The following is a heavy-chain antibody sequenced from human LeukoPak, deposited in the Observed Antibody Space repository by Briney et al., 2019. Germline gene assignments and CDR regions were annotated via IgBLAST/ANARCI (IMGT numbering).Heavy chain of an antibody. CDR3: ARGAYSGYLFRVPIVDY. CDR2: SDPEDGET. V-gene: IGHV1-24*01. J-gene: IGHJ4*02. D-gene: IGHD5-12*01. CDR1: GYTLTELS. Sequence: ASVKVSCKVSGYTLTELSMHWVRQAPGKGLEWMGGSDPEDGETIYAQKFQGRVTMTEDTSTDTAYMELSSLRAEDTAVYCCARGAYSGYLFRVPIVDYWGQGTLVTVSS.